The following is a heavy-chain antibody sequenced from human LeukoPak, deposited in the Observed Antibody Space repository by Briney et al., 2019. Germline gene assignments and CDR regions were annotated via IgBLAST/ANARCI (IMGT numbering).Heavy chain of an antibody. CDR3: ARRKDFADFGSAYYPLDH. CDR2: INWNGSST. V-gene: IGHV3-20*04. CDR1: GFTFDDYG. Sequence: PGGSLRLSCEVSGFTFDDYGMNWVRQPPGKGLEWISDINWNGSSTSYAASVRGRFTVSRDNAKNLLYLQMTSLRVEDTALYYCARRKDFADFGSAYYPLDHWGQGTLVTVS. J-gene: IGHJ5*02. D-gene: IGHD3-3*01.